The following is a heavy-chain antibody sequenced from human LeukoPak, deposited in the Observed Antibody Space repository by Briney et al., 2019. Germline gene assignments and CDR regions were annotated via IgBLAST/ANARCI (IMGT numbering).Heavy chain of an antibody. CDR2: INLGGST. J-gene: IGHJ4*02. CDR1: GGSFSGYY. D-gene: IGHD2-21*02. CDR3: AKEDWSGGDCTSFDY. Sequence: SETLSLTCAVYGGSFSGYYWCWIRQSPGKGLEWVGEINLGGSTNYNPSLESRVIMSFAASKTKFSLKIDSVSAADTAVYYCAKEDWSGGDCTSFDYWGQGTLVTVSS. V-gene: IGHV4-34*01.